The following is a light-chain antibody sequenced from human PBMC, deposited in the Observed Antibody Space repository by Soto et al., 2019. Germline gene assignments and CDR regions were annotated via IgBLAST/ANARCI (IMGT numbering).Light chain of an antibody. CDR2: DVT. CDR1: STDVGHSNS. CDR3: CSYAGARV. J-gene: IGLJ3*02. V-gene: IGLV2-11*01. Sequence: QSALTQPRSVSGSPGQSVTISCTGTSTDVGHSNSVSWYRQHPGKAPKLIIYDVTHRPSGVPERFSGSKSGNTASLTISGLRAGDEGDYYCCSYAGARVFGGGTKLTVL.